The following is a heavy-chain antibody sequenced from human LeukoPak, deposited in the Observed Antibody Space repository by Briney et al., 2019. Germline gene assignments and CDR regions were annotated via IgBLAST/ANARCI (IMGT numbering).Heavy chain of an antibody. J-gene: IGHJ4*02. CDR2: INPNSGGT. D-gene: IGHD3-9*01. V-gene: IGHV1-2*02. CDR3: ARAYFDWLLFIGY. Sequence: ASVKVSCKASGYTFTSYGISWVRQAPGQGLEWMGWINPNSGGTNYAPNFQGRVTMTRDTSISTAYMELSRLRSDDTAMYYCARAYFDWLLFIGYWGQGTLVTVSS. CDR1: GYTFTSYG.